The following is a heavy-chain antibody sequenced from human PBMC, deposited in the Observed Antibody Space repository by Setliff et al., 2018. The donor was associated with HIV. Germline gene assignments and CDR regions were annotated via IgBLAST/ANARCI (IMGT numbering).Heavy chain of an antibody. CDR1: GYTFITYY. V-gene: IGHV1-46*01. CDR3: ARDHMSVGAWVGATSRGLFQH. Sequence: ASVKVSCKASGYTFITYYMHWVRQAPGQGLEWMGIINPSGGSTNYAQKFQGRVTMTRDTSTSTVYMELSSLRSEDTAVYNCARDHMSVGAWVGATSRGLFQHWGQGTLVTVSS. D-gene: IGHD1-26*01. J-gene: IGHJ1*01. CDR2: INPSGGST.